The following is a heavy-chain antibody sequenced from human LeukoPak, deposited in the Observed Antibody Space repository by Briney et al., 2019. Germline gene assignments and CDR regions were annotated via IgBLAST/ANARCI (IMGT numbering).Heavy chain of an antibody. CDR1: GFTFSSYA. J-gene: IGHJ2*01. V-gene: IGHV3-30-3*01. Sequence: GGSLRLSCAASGFTFSSYAMHWVRQAPGKGLEWVAVISYDGSNKYYADSVKGRFTISRDNSKNTLYLQMNSLRAEDTAVYYCARDVFCSGGIGYCGRGTLVTVSS. CDR3: ARDVFCSGGIGY. CDR2: ISYDGSNK. D-gene: IGHD3-10*02.